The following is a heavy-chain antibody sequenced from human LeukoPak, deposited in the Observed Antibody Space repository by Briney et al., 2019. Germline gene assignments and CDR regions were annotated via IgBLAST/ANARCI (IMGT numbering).Heavy chain of an antibody. Sequence: GGSLRLSCAASGFTFSGYSMNWVRQAPGKGLEWVSSISSSSSYIYYADSVKGRFTISRDNAKNSLYLQMNSLRAEDTAVYYCARVANYGDYSDYWGQGTLVTVSS. CDR2: ISSSSSYI. V-gene: IGHV3-21*01. J-gene: IGHJ4*02. D-gene: IGHD4-17*01. CDR3: ARVANYGDYSDY. CDR1: GFTFSGYS.